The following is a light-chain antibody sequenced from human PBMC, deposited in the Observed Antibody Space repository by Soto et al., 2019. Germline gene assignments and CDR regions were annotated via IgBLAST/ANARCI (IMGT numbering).Light chain of an antibody. CDR2: AAS. Sequence: DIQMTQSPSSLSASVEDRVIITCRASQSISNHLNWYQQKPGKAPKLLIFAASSLQSGVPSRFSGSRPGPDFTLTISSLQPEDFATYYCQQSYSSPQTLGQGTKVDTK. J-gene: IGKJ1*01. CDR3: QQSYSSPQT. V-gene: IGKV1-39*01. CDR1: QSISNH.